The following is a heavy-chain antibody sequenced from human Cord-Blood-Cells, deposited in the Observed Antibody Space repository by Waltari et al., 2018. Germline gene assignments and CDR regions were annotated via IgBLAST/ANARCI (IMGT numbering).Heavy chain of an antibody. CDR1: GGSCSGYY. CDR2: INHSGST. CDR3: ARSYPDNYDILTGYYFDY. D-gene: IGHD3-9*01. V-gene: IGHV4-34*01. J-gene: IGHJ4*02. Sequence: QVQLQQWGAGLLKPSETLSLTSAVDGGSCSGYYWSCIRHPPWKWLEWSGEINHSGSTNYNPSLKSRVTISVDTSKNQFSLKLSSVTAADTAVYYCARSYPDNYDILTGYYFDYWGQGTLVTVSS.